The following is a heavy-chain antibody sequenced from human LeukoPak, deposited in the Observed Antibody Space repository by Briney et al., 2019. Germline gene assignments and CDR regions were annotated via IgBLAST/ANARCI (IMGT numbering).Heavy chain of an antibody. V-gene: IGHV1-18*01. CDR2: ISAYNGNT. J-gene: IGHJ6*02. CDR1: GYTFTSYG. CDR3: ARVGYCGGDCYSGIYYYYYGMDV. Sequence: VASVQVSCKASGYTFTSYGISWVRQAPGQGLEWMGWISAYNGNTNYAQKLQGRVTMTTDTSTSTAYMELRSLRSDDTAVYYCARVGYCGGDCYSGIYYYYYGMDVWGQGTTVTVSS. D-gene: IGHD2-21*02.